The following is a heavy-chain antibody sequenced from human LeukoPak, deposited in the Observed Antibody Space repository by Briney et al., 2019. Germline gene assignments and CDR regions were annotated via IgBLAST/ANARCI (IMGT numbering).Heavy chain of an antibody. V-gene: IGHV3-7*04. CDR3: TRDALFGSGRTHSDF. J-gene: IGHJ4*02. CDR1: GFTFSSYW. CDR2: IKHDGSEA. D-gene: IGHD3-10*01. Sequence: GGSLRLSCAASGFTFSSYWMSWVCQAPGKGLQRVANIKHDGSEAHYVDSVKGRFTISRDNAKSSLSLQMNSLNVDDTGVYFCTRDALFGSGRTHSDFWSQGTLVSVSS.